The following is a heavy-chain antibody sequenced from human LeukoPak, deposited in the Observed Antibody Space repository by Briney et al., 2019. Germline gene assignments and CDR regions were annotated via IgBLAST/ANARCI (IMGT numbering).Heavy chain of an antibody. D-gene: IGHD2-15*01. J-gene: IGHJ6*02. Sequence: PGGSLRLSCAASGFTFSSYSMNWVRQAPGKGLEWVSSISSSSSYIYYADSVKGRFTISRDNAKNSLYLQMSSLRAEDTAVYYCASPGYCSGGRCFPYYYYGMDVWGQGTTVTVSS. CDR2: ISSSSSYI. CDR1: GFTFSSYS. CDR3: ASPGYCSGGRCFPYYYYGMDV. V-gene: IGHV3-21*01.